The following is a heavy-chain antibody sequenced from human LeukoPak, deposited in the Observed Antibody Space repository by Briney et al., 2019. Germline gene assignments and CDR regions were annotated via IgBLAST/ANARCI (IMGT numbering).Heavy chain of an antibody. CDR3: TRMTTGHDY. J-gene: IGHJ4*02. CDR2: INHSGYT. V-gene: IGHV4-34*01. CDR1: GVSFNDYY. Sequence: TSETLSLTCAVSGVSFNDYYWSWVRQTPGKGLEWIGEINHSGYTNDSPSLKSRVTISIDTSREQFSLNLRSVTVADTGIYYCTRMTTGHDYWGQGTLVTVSS. D-gene: IGHD4-17*01.